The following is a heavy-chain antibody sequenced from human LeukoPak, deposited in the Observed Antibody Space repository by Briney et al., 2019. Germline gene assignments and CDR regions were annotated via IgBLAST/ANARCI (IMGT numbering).Heavy chain of an antibody. CDR3: ARVRGASYIDS. J-gene: IGHJ4*02. CDR2: IDYTGDT. CDR1: GASVTTYY. D-gene: IGHD1-26*01. Sequence: SETLSLTCSVSGASVTTYYWTWIRQPPGKGLESIAYIDYTGDTNYNPSPKSRVAISIDTSKSQISLNLTSVTAADTGVYYCARVRGASYIDSWGQGIQVIVSS. V-gene: IGHV4-59*02.